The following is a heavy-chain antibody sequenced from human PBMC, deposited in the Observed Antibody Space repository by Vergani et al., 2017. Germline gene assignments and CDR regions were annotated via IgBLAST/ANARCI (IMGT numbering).Heavy chain of an antibody. V-gene: IGHV1-18*01. CDR2: ISAYNGNT. CDR3: AGVACGGDCYTNWFDP. J-gene: IGHJ5*02. D-gene: IGHD2-21*02. CDR1: GYTFTSYG. Sequence: QVQLVQSGAEVKKPGASVKVSCKASGYTFTSYGISWVRQAPGQGLEWMGWISAYNGNTNYAQKLQGRVTMTTDTSTSTAYMELRSLRSDDTAVYYCAGVACGGDCYTNWFDPWGQGTLVTVSS.